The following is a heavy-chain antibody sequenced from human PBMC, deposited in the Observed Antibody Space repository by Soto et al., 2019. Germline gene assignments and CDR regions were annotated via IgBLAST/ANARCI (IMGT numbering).Heavy chain of an antibody. D-gene: IGHD6-19*01. CDR2: TSSGGDNP. CDR3: AKDFDSYRSGRYGMDV. V-gene: IGHV3-23*01. J-gene: IGHJ6*02. CDR1: GFTFSTHP. Sequence: RGSLLLCCASSGFTFSTHPMGWVRQAPGKGLEWVSTTSSGGDNPYSGDSVKGRFTISRDNSKNTLYLQMNSLRAEDTPVYYCAKDFDSYRSGRYGMDVWGQGTTVTVSS.